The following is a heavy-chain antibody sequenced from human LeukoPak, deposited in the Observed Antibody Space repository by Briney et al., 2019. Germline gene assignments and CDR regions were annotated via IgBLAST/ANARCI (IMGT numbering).Heavy chain of an antibody. CDR1: GFTFSSYA. Sequence: PGGSLRLSCAASGFTFSSYAMSWVRQAPGKGLEWVSSISGSGGATYYADSVKGRFTISRDNSKNTLYLQVNSLRAEDTAVYYCATPYDSGTFPPGYWGQGTLVTVSS. V-gene: IGHV3-23*01. D-gene: IGHD3-10*01. CDR3: ATPYDSGTFPPGY. J-gene: IGHJ4*02. CDR2: ISGSGGAT.